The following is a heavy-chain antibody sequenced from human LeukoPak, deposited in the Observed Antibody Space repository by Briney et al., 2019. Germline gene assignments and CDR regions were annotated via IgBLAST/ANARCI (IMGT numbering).Heavy chain of an antibody. Sequence: SETLSLTCAVYGESFSGYYWSWIRQPPGKGREWIGEINHSGSTNYNPSLKSRVTISVDTSKNQFSLKLSSVTAADTAVYYCARAARLWWSSMDYWGQGTLVTVSS. V-gene: IGHV4-34*01. J-gene: IGHJ4*02. CDR3: ARAARLWWSSMDY. CDR1: GESFSGYY. D-gene: IGHD2-21*01. CDR2: INHSGST.